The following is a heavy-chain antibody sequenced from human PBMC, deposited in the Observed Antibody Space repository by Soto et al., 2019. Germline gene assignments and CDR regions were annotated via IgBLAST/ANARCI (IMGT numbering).Heavy chain of an antibody. Sequence: SETLSLTCTVSGGSISSYYWSWIRQPPGKGLEWIGYIYYSGSTNYNPSLKSRVTISVDTSKNQFSLKLSSVTAADTAVYYCARGGLPAMPGNWFDPWGQGTLVTVSS. CDR3: ARGGLPAMPGNWFDP. V-gene: IGHV4-59*01. D-gene: IGHD2-2*01. J-gene: IGHJ5*02. CDR1: GGSISSYY. CDR2: IYYSGST.